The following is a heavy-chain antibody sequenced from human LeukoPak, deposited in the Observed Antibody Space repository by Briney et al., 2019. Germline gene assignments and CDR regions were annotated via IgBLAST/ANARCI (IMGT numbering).Heavy chain of an antibody. V-gene: IGHV4-39*01. D-gene: IGHD6-25*01. J-gene: IGHJ1*01. Sequence: SETLSLTCTVSGGSISSSSYYWGWIRQPPGKGLEWIGSIYYSGSTYYNPSLKSRVTISVDTSKNQFSLKLSSVTAADTAVYYCARHSGFVQQRFQHWGQGTLVTVSS. CDR3: ARHSGFVQQRFQH. CDR1: GGSISSSSYY. CDR2: IYYSGST.